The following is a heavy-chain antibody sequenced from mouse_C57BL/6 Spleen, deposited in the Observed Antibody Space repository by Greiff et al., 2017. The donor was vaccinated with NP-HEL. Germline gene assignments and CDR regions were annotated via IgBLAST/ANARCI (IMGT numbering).Heavy chain of an antibody. J-gene: IGHJ3*01. CDR3: ARSDGQAWFAY. CDR1: GYTFTSYT. V-gene: IGHV1-4*01. Sequence: VQLQQSGAELARPGASVKMSCKASGYTFTSYTMHWVKQRPGQGLEWIGYINPSSGYTKYNQKFKDKATLTADKSSSTAYMQLSSLTSEDSAVYYCARSDGQAWFAYWGQGTLVTVSA. D-gene: IGHD2-3*01. CDR2: INPSSGYT.